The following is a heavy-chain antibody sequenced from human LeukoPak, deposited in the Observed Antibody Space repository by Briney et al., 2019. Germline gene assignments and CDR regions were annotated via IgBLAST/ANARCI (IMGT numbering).Heavy chain of an antibody. J-gene: IGHJ3*02. V-gene: IGHV3-66*01. CDR1: GFTVSSNY. CDR2: IYSGGST. CDR3: ARDSRDYGSGSYDAFDI. Sequence: AGGSLRLSCAASGFTVSSNYMSWVRQAPGKGLEWVSVIYSGGSTYYADSVKGRFTISRDNSKNTLYLQMNSLRAEDTAVYYCARDSRDYGSGSYDAFDIWGQGTMVTVSS. D-gene: IGHD3-10*01.